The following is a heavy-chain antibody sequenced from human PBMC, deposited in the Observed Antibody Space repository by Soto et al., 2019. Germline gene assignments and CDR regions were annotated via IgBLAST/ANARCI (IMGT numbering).Heavy chain of an antibody. Sequence: RLSCAASGFTFSSYGMHWVRQAPGKGLEWVAVISYDGSNKYYADSVKGRFTISRDNSKNTLYLQMNSLRAEDTAVYYCAKDFTVTTYYYYYGMDVWGQGTTVTVSS. V-gene: IGHV3-30*18. CDR3: AKDFTVTTYYYYYGMDV. CDR2: ISYDGSNK. CDR1: GFTFSSYG. D-gene: IGHD4-17*01. J-gene: IGHJ6*02.